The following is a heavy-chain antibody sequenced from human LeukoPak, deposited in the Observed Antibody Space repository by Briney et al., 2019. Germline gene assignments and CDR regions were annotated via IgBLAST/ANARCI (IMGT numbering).Heavy chain of an antibody. V-gene: IGHV3-33*01. CDR2: IRYDGSNK. D-gene: IGHD6-13*01. J-gene: IGHJ4*02. Sequence: GGSLRLSCAASGFTFSSYGMHWVRQAPGKGLEWVAVIRYDGSNKHYADSVKGRFTISRDNSKNTLYLQMNSLRAEDTAVYYCARGYIAAAGYFDYWGQGTLVTVSS. CDR3: ARGYIAAAGYFDY. CDR1: GFTFSSYG.